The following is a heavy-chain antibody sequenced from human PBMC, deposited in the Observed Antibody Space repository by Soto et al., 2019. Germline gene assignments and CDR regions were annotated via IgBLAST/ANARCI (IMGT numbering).Heavy chain of an antibody. V-gene: IGHV5-51*01. D-gene: IGHD2-2*03. J-gene: IGHJ4*02. CDR3: ASLAIVVVPAASTHCDY. Sequence: GESLKISCKGSGYSFTSYWIGWVRQMPGKGLEWMGIIYPGDSDTRYSPSFQGQVTISADKSISTAYLQWSSLKASDTAMYYCASLAIVVVPAASTHCDYWGQETLVNVS. CDR1: GYSFTSYW. CDR2: IYPGDSDT.